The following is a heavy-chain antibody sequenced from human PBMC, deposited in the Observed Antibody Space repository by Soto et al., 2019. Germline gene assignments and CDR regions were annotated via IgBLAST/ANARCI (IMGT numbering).Heavy chain of an antibody. CDR1: GGSISSSSYY. CDR2: IYYSGST. J-gene: IGHJ6*02. Sequence: SETLSLTCTVSGGSISSSSYYWGWIRQPPGKGLEWIGSIYYSGSTYYNPSLKSRVTISVDTSKNQFSLKLSSVTAADTAVYYCASSEAADGSYYYYGMDVWGQGTTVTVSS. V-gene: IGHV4-39*01. D-gene: IGHD6-13*01. CDR3: ASSEAADGSYYYYGMDV.